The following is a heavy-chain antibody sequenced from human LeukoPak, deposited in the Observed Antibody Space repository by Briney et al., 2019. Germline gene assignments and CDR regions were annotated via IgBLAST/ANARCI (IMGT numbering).Heavy chain of an antibody. CDR3: ARGPLLKWWSQELDNYFDY. Sequence: GGSLRLSCAASGFTFSSYAMHWVRQAPGKGLEWVAFISYDGSNKYYADSVKGRFTISRDNAKNSLYLQMNSLRAEDTAVYYCARGPLLKWWSQELDNYFDYWGQGTLVTVSS. CDR2: ISYDGSNK. J-gene: IGHJ4*02. CDR1: GFTFSSYA. V-gene: IGHV3-30*04. D-gene: IGHD2-15*01.